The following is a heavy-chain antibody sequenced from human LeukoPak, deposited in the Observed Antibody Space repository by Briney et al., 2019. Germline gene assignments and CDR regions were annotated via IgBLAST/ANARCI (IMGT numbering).Heavy chain of an antibody. CDR1: GGSISSYY. CDR2: IYYSGST. J-gene: IGHJ3*02. V-gene: IGHV4-59*01. Sequence: PSETLSLTCTVSGGSISSYYWSWIRQPPGKGLEWIGYIYYSGSTNYNPSLKSRVTISVDTSKNQFSLKLSSVTAADTAVYYCARDQGHYYDRLDAFDIWGQGTMVTVSS. D-gene: IGHD3-22*01. CDR3: ARDQGHYYDRLDAFDI.